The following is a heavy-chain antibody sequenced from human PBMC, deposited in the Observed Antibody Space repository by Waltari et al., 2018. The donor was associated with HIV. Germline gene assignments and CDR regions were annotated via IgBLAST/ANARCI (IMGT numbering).Heavy chain of an antibody. Sequence: ELQLVESGGGLGQPGRSLRLSCTGSGFPFGAYAMIWFRQVPGKVLEWVGFFRSKAYGGTTEYAASVKGRFTISRDDSKSIAYLQMNSLKTEDTAVYYCTRDSIYYYGSGSYFQHWGQGTLVTVSS. V-gene: IGHV3-49*03. D-gene: IGHD3-10*01. CDR2: FRSKAYGGTT. CDR3: TRDSIYYYGSGSYFQH. CDR1: GFPFGAYA. J-gene: IGHJ1*01.